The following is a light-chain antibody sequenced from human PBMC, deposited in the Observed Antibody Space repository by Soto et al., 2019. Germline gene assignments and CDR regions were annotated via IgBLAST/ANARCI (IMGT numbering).Light chain of an antibody. Sequence: DLQMTQSPSSLSASVGDTVIITCRASQSISSYLSWYQHRPGRAPKLLIFGASNLQGGVPSRFSGSGSGTDFTLFITSLEPEDFATYYCQQSYTTPWTFDQGTKVDIK. CDR3: QQSYTTPWT. J-gene: IGKJ1*01. V-gene: IGKV1-39*01. CDR2: GAS. CDR1: QSISSY.